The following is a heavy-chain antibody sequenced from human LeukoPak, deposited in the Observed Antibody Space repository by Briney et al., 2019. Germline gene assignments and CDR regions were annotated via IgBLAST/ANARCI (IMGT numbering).Heavy chain of an antibody. Sequence: SETLSLTCTVSGGSISSGGYYWSWIRQHPGKGLEWIGYIYYSGSTYYSPSLKSRVTISVDTSKNQFSLKLSSVTAADTAVYYCARAPSSDDAFDIWGQGTMVTVSS. CDR3: ARAPSSDDAFDI. D-gene: IGHD3-22*01. J-gene: IGHJ3*02. CDR2: IYYSGST. CDR1: GGSISSGGYY. V-gene: IGHV4-31*03.